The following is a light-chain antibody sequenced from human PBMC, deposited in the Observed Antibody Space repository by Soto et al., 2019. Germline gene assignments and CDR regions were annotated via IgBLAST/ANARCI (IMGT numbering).Light chain of an antibody. CDR1: SSDVGGYNY. CDR3: SSYTSSSTLV. J-gene: IGLJ2*01. CDR2: DVS. V-gene: IGLV2-14*01. Sequence: QSALTQPASVSGSPGQSITISCTGTSSDVGGYNYVSWYQQHPGKAPKLMIYDVSNWPSGVSTRFSGSKSGNTASLTISGLQAEDEADYYCSSYTSSSTLVFGGGTKLTVL.